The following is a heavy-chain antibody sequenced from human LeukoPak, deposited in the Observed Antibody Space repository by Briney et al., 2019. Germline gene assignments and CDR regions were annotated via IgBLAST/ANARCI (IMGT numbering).Heavy chain of an antibody. V-gene: IGHV3-23*01. CDR1: GFSFSSYA. CDR3: AKARVSSYGSGNPYGIDV. CDR2: ISGSVSST. J-gene: IGHJ6*04. Sequence: GGSMRLACAASGFSFSSYAMSWVRQAPGKGLEWVSSISGSVSSTYYADSVKRRFTISRDNSKNTLYLQMNSLRAEDTAVYYCAKARVSSYGSGNPYGIDVWGKGTTVTVSS. D-gene: IGHD3-10*01.